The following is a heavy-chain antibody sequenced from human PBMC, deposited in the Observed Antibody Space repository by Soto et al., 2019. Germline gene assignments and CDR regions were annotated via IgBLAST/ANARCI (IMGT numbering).Heavy chain of an antibody. V-gene: IGHV4-30-2*01. D-gene: IGHD1-26*01. CDR1: GGSISSGGYS. CDR2: IYHSGST. CDR3: ARAGVVGATALDY. J-gene: IGHJ4*02. Sequence: SETRSLTCAVSGGSISSGGYSWSWIRQPPGKGLEWIGYIYHSGSTYYNPSLKSRVTISVDRSKNQFSLKLSSVTAADTAVYYCARAGVVGATALDYWVQETLVTVSS.